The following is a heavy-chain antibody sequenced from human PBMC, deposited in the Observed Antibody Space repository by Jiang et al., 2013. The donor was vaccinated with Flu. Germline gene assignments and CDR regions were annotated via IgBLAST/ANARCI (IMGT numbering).Heavy chain of an antibody. CDR1: GFTFSSYA. Sequence: VQLLESGGGVVQPGRSLRLSCAASGFTFSSYAMHWVRQAPGKGLEWVAVISYDGSNKYYADSVKGRFTISRDNSKNTLYLQMNSLRAEDTAVYYCARSPASIVGAAGGLVDYWGQGTLVTVSS. CDR3: ARSPASIVGAAGGLVDY. J-gene: IGHJ4*02. CDR2: ISYDGSNK. V-gene: IGHV3-30-3*01. D-gene: IGHD1-26*01.